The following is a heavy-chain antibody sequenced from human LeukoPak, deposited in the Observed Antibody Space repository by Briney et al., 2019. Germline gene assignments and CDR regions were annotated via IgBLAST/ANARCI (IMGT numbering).Heavy chain of an antibody. V-gene: IGHV3-30-3*01. D-gene: IGHD2-2*01. CDR2: ISYDGSNK. J-gene: IGHJ4*02. CDR1: GFTFSSYA. Sequence: GRSLRLSCAASGFTFSSYAMHWVRQAPGKGLEWVAVISYDGSNKYYADSVKGRFTISRDNSKNTLYLQMNSLRAEDTAVYYCARDLSYQLLWVRLDYWGQGTLVTVSS. CDR3: ARDLSYQLLWVRLDY.